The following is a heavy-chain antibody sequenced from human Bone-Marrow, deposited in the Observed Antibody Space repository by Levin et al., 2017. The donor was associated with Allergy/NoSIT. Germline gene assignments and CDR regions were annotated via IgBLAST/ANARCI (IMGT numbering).Heavy chain of an antibody. D-gene: IGHD2-21*01. CDR1: EIRANRAH. CDR2: IYSGGST. V-gene: IGHV3-53*01. CDR3: ARKHMYGLD. Sequence: GGSLRLSCVAAEIRANRAHMRLVGQAPGKGFEWVSVIYSGGSTDYADSVKGRFTISRDNSKNTLYLQMSSLRAEDTAVYFCARKHMYGLDWGHGTLVTVSS. J-gene: IGHJ4*01.